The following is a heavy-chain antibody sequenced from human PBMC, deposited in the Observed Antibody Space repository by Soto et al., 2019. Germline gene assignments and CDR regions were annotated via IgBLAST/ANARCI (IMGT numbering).Heavy chain of an antibody. V-gene: IGHV3-9*01. Sequence: GGSLRLSCAASGFTFDDYAMHWVRQAPGKGLEWVSGISWNSGSIGYADSVKGRFTISRDNAKNSLYLQMNSLRAEDTALYYCAKDAYSGADAFDIWGQGTMVTVSS. CDR3: AKDAYSGADAFDI. J-gene: IGHJ3*02. CDR1: GFTFDDYA. CDR2: ISWNSGSI. D-gene: IGHD6-19*01.